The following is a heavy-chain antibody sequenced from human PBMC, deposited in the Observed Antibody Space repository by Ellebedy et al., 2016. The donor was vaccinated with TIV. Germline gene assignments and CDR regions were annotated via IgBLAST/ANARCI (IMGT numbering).Heavy chain of an antibody. CDR3: AKDLGDHTAEDNAFHI. J-gene: IGHJ3*02. Sequence: GESLKISCAASGFIFSNYAMSWVRQAPGKGLEWVSAISGRGDSSYSADSVKGRFTISRDNSKNTLYLQMNSLSVDDAAVYYCAKDLGDHTAEDNAFHIWGQGTTVTVSS. CDR1: GFIFSNYA. D-gene: IGHD2-15*01. CDR2: ISGRGDSS. V-gene: IGHV3-23*01.